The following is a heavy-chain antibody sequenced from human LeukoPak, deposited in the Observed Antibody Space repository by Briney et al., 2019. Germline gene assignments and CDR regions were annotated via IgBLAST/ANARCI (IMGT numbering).Heavy chain of an antibody. V-gene: IGHV3-23*01. J-gene: IGHJ4*02. D-gene: IGHD3-22*01. CDR3: ARYYDTTGLDYFDH. Sequence: GGSLRLSCAASGFTFSSYAMSWVRQAPGKGLEWVSAIGGSGGSTYYADSVKGRFTISRDYSKNTLYLQMNSLRAEDTAVYYYARYYDTTGLDYFDHWGQGTLVTVSS. CDR1: GFTFSSYA. CDR2: IGGSGGST.